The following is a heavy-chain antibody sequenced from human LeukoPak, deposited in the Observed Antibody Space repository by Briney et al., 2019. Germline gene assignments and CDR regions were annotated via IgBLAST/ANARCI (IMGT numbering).Heavy chain of an antibody. Sequence: ASVKVSCKASGGTFSSYAISWVRQAPGQGPEWMGGIIPIFGTASYAQKFQGRVTITADESTSTAYMELSSLRSEDTAVYYCASPGYCSSTSCYVPFGYWGQGTLVTVSS. D-gene: IGHD2-2*01. CDR1: GGTFSSYA. CDR3: ASPGYCSSTSCYVPFGY. V-gene: IGHV1-69*13. CDR2: IIPIFGTA. J-gene: IGHJ4*02.